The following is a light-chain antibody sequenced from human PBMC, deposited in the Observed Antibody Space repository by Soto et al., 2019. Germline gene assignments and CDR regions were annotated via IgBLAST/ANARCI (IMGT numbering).Light chain of an antibody. CDR1: QSVTSSY. CDR2: GAS. J-gene: IGKJ2*01. CDR3: QQYGNSPPNT. Sequence: EIVLTQSPGTLSLSPGERATLSCRASQSVTSSYLAWYQLKPGQAPRILIYGASNRATGIPDRFIGSGSGTDFTLTISRLEPEDFAVYFCQQYGNSPPNTFGPGTKVDIK. V-gene: IGKV3-20*01.